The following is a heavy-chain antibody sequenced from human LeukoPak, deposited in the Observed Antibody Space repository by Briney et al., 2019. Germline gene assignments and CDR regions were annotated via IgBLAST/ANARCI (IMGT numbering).Heavy chain of an antibody. V-gene: IGHV4-4*07. J-gene: IGHJ3*02. CDR2: IYTSGST. Sequence: SETLSLTCTVSGGSISSYYWSWIRQPAGKGLEWIGRIYTSGSTNYNPSLKSRVTMSVDTSKNQYSLKLSSVTAADTAVYYCARGGIAAAGTGAFDIWGQGTMVTVSS. CDR1: GGSISSYY. CDR3: ARGGIAAAGTGAFDI. D-gene: IGHD6-13*01.